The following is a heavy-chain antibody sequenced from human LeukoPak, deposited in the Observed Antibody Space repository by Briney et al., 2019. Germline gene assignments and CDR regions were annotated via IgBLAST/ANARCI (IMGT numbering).Heavy chain of an antibody. V-gene: IGHV3-21*01. J-gene: IGHJ3*02. CDR1: GFTFSSYS. D-gene: IGHD6-13*01. Sequence: TGGSLRLSCAASGFTFSSYSMNWVRQAPGKGLEWVSSISSSSSYIYYADSVKGRFTISRDNAKNSLYLQMNSLRAEDTAVYYCARDREYIAAAEAFDIWGQGTMVTVSS. CDR3: ARDREYIAAAEAFDI. CDR2: ISSSSSYI.